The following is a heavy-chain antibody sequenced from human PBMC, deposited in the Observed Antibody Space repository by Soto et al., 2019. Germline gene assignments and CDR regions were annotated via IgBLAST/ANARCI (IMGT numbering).Heavy chain of an antibody. J-gene: IGHJ4*02. CDR3: AKRKTVFGVADRASIDY. V-gene: IGHV3-30*18. CDR1: GFTFNNYG. CDR2: ISYNGYNI. Sequence: QVQLVESGGDLVQPGRSLRLSCAAAGFTFNNYGMHWVRQAPGKGLEWVAMISYNGYNINYADSVRGRFTISRDNSKNTLYLEMNSLRPEDPAMYYCAKRKTVFGVADRASIDYWGQGTLVTVSS. D-gene: IGHD3-3*01.